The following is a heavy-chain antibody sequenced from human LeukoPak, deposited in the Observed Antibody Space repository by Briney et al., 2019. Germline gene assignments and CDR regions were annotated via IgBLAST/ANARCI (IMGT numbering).Heavy chain of an antibody. CDR3: ARDRFYDYGDHNWFDP. V-gene: IGHV4-4*07. CDR1: GGSISSYY. Sequence: PSETLSLTCTVSGGSISSYYWSWIRQPAGKGLEWIGRIYTSGSTNYNPSLKSRVTMSVDTSKNQFSLKLSSVTAADTAVYYCARDRFYDYGDHNWFDPWGQGTLVTVSS. D-gene: IGHD4-17*01. CDR2: IYTSGST. J-gene: IGHJ5*02.